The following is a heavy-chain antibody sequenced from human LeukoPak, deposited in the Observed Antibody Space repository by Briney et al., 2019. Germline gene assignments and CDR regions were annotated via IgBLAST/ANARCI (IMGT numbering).Heavy chain of an antibody. CDR2: INANSGGT. D-gene: IGHD2-2*01. V-gene: IGHV1-2*02. Sequence: ASVKVSCKASGYSFTGYYMHWVRQAPGQGLEWMGWINANSGGTKYAEKFQGRATMTRDTSISTAYMEVSRLRSDDTAVYHCARRYCSSITCYSDYWGQGTLVTVSS. J-gene: IGHJ4*02. CDR3: ARRYCSSITCYSDY. CDR1: GYSFTGYY.